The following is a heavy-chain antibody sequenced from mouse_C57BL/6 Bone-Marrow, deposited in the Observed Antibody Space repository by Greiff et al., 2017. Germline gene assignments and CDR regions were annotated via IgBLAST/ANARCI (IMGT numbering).Heavy chain of an antibody. Sequence: EVQRVESGGGLVKPGGSLKLSCAASGFTFSSYAMSWVRQTPEKRLEWVATISDGGSYTYYPDNVKGRFTISRDNAKNNLYLQKSHLKSEDTAMYYCARDDDYDLFDYWGQGTTLTVSS. V-gene: IGHV5-4*01. CDR1: GFTFSSYA. CDR2: ISDGGSYT. J-gene: IGHJ2*01. CDR3: ARDDDYDLFDY. D-gene: IGHD2-4*01.